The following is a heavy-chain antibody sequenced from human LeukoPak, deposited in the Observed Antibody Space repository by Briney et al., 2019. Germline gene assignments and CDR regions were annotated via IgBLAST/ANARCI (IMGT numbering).Heavy chain of an antibody. V-gene: IGHV4-59*08. CDR1: GGSFSGYY. CDR3: ARHQLPDYYYYGMDV. CDR2: IYYSGST. J-gene: IGHJ6*02. D-gene: IGHD3-10*01. Sequence: PSETLSLTCAVYGGSFSGYYWSWIRQPPGKGLEWIGYIYYSGSTNYNPSLKSRVTISVDTSKNQFSLKLSSVTAADTAVYYCARHQLPDYYYYGMDVWGQGTTVTVSS.